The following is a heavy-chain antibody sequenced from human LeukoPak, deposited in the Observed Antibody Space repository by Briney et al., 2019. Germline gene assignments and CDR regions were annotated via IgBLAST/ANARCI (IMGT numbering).Heavy chain of an antibody. CDR1: GGTFSSYA. CDR2: IIPIFGTA. D-gene: IGHD4-17*01. Sequence: SVKVSCKASGGTFSSYAISWVRQAPGHGLEWMGRIIPIFGTANYAQKFQGRVTITTDESTSTAYMELSSLRSEDTAVYYCARDSGDYGVVDYWGQGTLVTVSS. J-gene: IGHJ4*02. V-gene: IGHV1-69*05. CDR3: ARDSGDYGVVDY.